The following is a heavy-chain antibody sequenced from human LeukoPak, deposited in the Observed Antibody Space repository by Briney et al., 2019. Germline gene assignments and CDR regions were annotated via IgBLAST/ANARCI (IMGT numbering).Heavy chain of an antibody. CDR2: INPDGSVF. V-gene: IGHV3-7*05. Sequence: GGSLRLSCEASGFIFSTSWMYWVRQAPGKGLEWVADINPDGSVFYYVDSVKGRFTISRDNAKNSLFLEMSSLRADDTAVYFCARDVEGGTFDIWGQGTTVTVSS. CDR1: GFIFSTSW. D-gene: IGHD3-16*01. CDR3: ARDVEGGTFDI. J-gene: IGHJ3*02.